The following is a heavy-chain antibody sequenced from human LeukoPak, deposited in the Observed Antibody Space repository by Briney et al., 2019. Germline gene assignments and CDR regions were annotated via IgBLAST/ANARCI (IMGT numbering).Heavy chain of an antibody. Sequence: PGGSLRLSCAASGFTFSNYWLTWVRQAPGQGGEGVANIKQDGREKHYVDSVKGPFTISTDNAKNSLYLQINSLRAEDTAVYYCARDRQIAYWGQGTLVTVSS. CDR1: GFTFSNYW. CDR3: ARDRQIAY. V-gene: IGHV3-7*01. CDR2: IKQDGREK. J-gene: IGHJ4*02.